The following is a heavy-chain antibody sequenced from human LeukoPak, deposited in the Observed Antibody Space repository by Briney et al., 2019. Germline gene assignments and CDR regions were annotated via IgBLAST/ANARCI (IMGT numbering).Heavy chain of an antibody. V-gene: IGHV1-46*03. D-gene: IGHD2-2*01. CDR1: GYTFTSYY. Sequence: ASVKVSCKASGYTFTSYYMHWVRQAPGQGLEWMGIINPSGGSTSYAQKFQGRVTMTRDTSTSTAYMELSSLRSEDTAVYYCARGGDIVVVPAAILFDIWGQGTMVTVSS. CDR3: ARGGDIVVVPAAILFDI. J-gene: IGHJ3*02. CDR2: INPSGGST.